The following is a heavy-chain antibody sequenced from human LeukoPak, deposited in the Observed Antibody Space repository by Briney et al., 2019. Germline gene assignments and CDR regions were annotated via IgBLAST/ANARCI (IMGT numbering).Heavy chain of an antibody. CDR1: GFTFSSYA. CDR2: ISYDGSNK. J-gene: IGHJ5*02. D-gene: IGHD3-9*01. CDR3: AGRRGLRYFDWLPGGDWFDP. V-gene: IGHV3-30-3*01. Sequence: GRSLRLSCAASGFTFSSYAMHWVRQAPGKGLEWVAVISYDGSNKYYADSVKGRFTISRDNSKNTLYLQMNSLRAEDTALYYCAGRRGLRYFDWLPGGDWFDPWGQGTLVTVSS.